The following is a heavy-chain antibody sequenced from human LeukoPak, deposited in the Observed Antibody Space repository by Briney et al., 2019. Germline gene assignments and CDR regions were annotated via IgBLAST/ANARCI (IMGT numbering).Heavy chain of an antibody. V-gene: IGHV1-2*02. CDR1: GYTFTGYY. CDR2: INPNSGGT. CDR3: ARDPFGAVAGTDEDYYYGMDV. D-gene: IGHD6-19*01. Sequence: GASVKVSCKASGYTFTGYYMHWVRQAPGQGLEWMGWINPNSGGTNYAQKFQGRVTMTGDTSISTAYMELSRLRSDDTAVYYCARDPFGAVAGTDEDYYYGMDVWGQGTTVTVSS. J-gene: IGHJ6*02.